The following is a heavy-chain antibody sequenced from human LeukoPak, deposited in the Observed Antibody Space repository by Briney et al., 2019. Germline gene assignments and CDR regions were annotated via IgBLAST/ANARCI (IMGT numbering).Heavy chain of an antibody. CDR1: GGSISSYY. CDR2: IYYSGST. CDR3: ARLYDSSGYYPFDAFVI. Sequence: SETLSLTCTVSGGSISSYYWSWIRQPPGKGLEWIGYIYYSGSTNYNPSLKSRVTISVDTSKNQFTLKLSSVTAADTAAYYCARLYDSSGYYPFDAFVIWGQRPIVTVSS. V-gene: IGHV4-59*08. D-gene: IGHD3-22*01. J-gene: IGHJ3*02.